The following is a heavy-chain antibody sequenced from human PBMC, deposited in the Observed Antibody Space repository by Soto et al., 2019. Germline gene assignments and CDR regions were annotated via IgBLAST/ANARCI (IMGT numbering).Heavy chain of an antibody. CDR2: IIGSGGST. Sequence: EVQLLESGGGLVQPGGSLRLSFAASGFTFSGYAMSWVRQAPGKGLEWVSAIIGSGGSTYYADSVKGRFTISRDNSKNTLYLQMNSLRAEDTAVYYCAKTGLWFGSFSFDYWGQGTLVTVSS. CDR1: GFTFSGYA. CDR3: AKTGLWFGSFSFDY. V-gene: IGHV3-23*01. D-gene: IGHD3-10*01. J-gene: IGHJ4*02.